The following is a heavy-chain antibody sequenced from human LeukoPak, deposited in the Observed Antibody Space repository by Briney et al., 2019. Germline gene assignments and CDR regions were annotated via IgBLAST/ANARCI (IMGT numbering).Heavy chain of an antibody. J-gene: IGHJ6*02. D-gene: IGHD2-15*01. CDR2: INYNGST. CDR1: GGSISSYY. V-gene: IGHV4-59*01. CDR3: ARGESCSGGSCPPRKYYGMDV. Sequence: SETLSLTCTVSGGSISSYYWSWIRQPPGKGLEWIGHINYNGSTNYNPSLKSRVTISVDTSKNQFSLKLSSVTAADTAVYYCARGESCSGGSCPPRKYYGMDVWGQGTTVTVSS.